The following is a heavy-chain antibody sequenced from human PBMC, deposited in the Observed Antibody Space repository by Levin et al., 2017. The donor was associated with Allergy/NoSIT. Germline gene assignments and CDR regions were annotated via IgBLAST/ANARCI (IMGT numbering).Heavy chain of an antibody. D-gene: IGHD5-12*01. CDR2: INPNSGGT. V-gene: IGHV1-2*02. Sequence: ASVKVSCKASGYTFTGYYIHWVRQAPGQGLEWMGWINPNSGGTYYAQKFQGRVTMTRDTSISTAYMELSRLRSDDAAIYYCARDLGVLIPPYDNLFDYWGQGTLATVSS. J-gene: IGHJ4*02. CDR3: ARDLGVLIPPYDNLFDY. CDR1: GYTFTGYY.